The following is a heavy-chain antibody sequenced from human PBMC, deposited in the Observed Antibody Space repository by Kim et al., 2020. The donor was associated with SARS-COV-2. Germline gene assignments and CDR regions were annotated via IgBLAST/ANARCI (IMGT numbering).Heavy chain of an antibody. J-gene: IGHJ4*02. CDR1: GFTFSSYW. V-gene: IGHV3-7*01. Sequence: GGSLRLSCAASGFTFSSYWMSWVRQAPGKGLEWVANIKQDGSEKYYVDSVKGRFTISRDNAKNSLYLQMNSLRAEDTAVYYCARDCSGGSCSDNDYWGQGTLVTVSS. CDR3: ARDCSGGSCSDNDY. CDR2: IKQDGSEK. D-gene: IGHD2-15*01.